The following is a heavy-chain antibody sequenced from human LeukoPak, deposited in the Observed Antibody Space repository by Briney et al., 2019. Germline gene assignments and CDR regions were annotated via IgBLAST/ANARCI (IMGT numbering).Heavy chain of an antibody. CDR2: IANDGRDK. CDR3: AKGGRVAAAAYYFDY. CDR1: GFTFSSHG. J-gene: IGHJ4*02. V-gene: IGHV3-30*18. D-gene: IGHD6-13*01. Sequence: PGRSLRLSCAASGFTFSSHGMHWVRQAPGKGLEWVAVIANDGRDKKYADSVKGRFTISRDNSKNTLYLQMNSLRAEDTAVYYCAKGGRVAAAAYYFDYWGQGTLATVSS.